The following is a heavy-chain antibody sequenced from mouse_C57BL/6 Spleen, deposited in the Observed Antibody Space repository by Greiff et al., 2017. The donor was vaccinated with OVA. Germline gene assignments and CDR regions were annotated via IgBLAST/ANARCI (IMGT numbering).Heavy chain of an antibody. CDR2: ISDGGSYT. CDR1: GFTFSSYA. V-gene: IGHV5-4*01. D-gene: IGHD4-1*01. J-gene: IGHJ1*03. Sequence: DVKLVESGGGLVKPGGSLKLSCAASGFTFSSYAMSWVRQTPEKRLEWVATISDGGSYTYYPDNVKGRFTISRDNAKNNLYLQMSHLKSEDTAMYYCARDQLGREWYFDVWGTGTTVTVSS. CDR3: ARDQLGREWYFDV.